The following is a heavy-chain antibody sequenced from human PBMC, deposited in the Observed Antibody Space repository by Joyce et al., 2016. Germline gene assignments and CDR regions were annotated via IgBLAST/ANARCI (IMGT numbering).Heavy chain of an antibody. D-gene: IGHD1-1*01. V-gene: IGHV4-39*01. CDR3: ARRRPPVNEKSGYFFDN. CDR2: FSQSWAA. Sequence: QLQLHESGPGLVKPSETLSLTCSVSGYSISSSSYYWAWVRQSPGKGLEWIGQFSQSWAACYNPTLGSRVTMSVVTSKNQFSLVLSTVTATDTAVYFCARRRPPVNEKSGYFFDNWGRGTLVTVSS. J-gene: IGHJ4*02. CDR1: GYSISSSSYY.